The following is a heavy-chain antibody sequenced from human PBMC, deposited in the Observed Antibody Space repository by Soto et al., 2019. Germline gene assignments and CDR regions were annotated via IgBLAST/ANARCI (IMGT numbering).Heavy chain of an antibody. J-gene: IGHJ5*02. Sequence: SETLSLTCTVSGGSISSITYYWGWIRQPPGKGLEWIGYIYHSGSTYYNPSLKSRVTISVDRSKNQFSLKLSSVTAADTAVYYCARGPIQLVLAGWFDPWGQGTLVTVS. V-gene: IGHV4-30-2*01. CDR1: GGSISSITYY. D-gene: IGHD6-6*01. CDR2: IYHSGST. CDR3: ARGPIQLVLAGWFDP.